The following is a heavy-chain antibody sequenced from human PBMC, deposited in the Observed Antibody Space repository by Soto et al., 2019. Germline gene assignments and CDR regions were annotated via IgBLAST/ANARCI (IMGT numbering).Heavy chain of an antibody. CDR3: ARLGLYCSGGSYYYWYDL. V-gene: IGHV4-39*01. J-gene: IGHJ5*02. Sequence: SETLSLTCTVSGGSISSSSYFWGWIRQPPGKGLEWIVSIYYSGSTYYNPSLKSRVTISVDTSKNQFSLKLSSVTAADTAVYYFARLGLYCSGGSYYYWYDLWGQGTLVTVSS. CDR1: GGSISSSSYF. CDR2: IYYSGST. D-gene: IGHD2-15*01.